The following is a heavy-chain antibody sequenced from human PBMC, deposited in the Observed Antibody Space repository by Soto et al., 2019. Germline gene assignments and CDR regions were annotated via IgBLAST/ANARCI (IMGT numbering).Heavy chain of an antibody. D-gene: IGHD1-26*01. J-gene: IGHJ5*02. CDR2: IYYSGTT. CDR1: GGSIKSYY. Sequence: QVQLQESGPGLVKPSETMSLTCSVSGGSIKSYYWSWIRQPPGKGLEWIGYIYYSGTTNYNPSLKSRVTMSVDTSKNQFFLKLSSVTAADSAVYYCARYSGSYSHIWFDPWGQGTLVTVSS. V-gene: IGHV4-59*01. CDR3: ARYSGSYSHIWFDP.